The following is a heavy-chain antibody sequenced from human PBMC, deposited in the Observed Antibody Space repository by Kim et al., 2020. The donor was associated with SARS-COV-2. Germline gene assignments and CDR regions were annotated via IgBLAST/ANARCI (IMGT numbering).Heavy chain of an antibody. D-gene: IGHD3-22*01. CDR1: GFSLSTSGVG. J-gene: IGHJ5*02. CDR3: AHRLGGDSRGYYRENWFDP. CDR2: IYWDDDK. Sequence: SGPTLVNPTQTLTLTCTFSGFSLSTSGVGVGWIRQPPGKALEWLALIYWDDDKRYSPSLKSRLTITKDTSKNQVVLTMTNMDPVDTATYYCAHRLGGDSRGYYRENWFDPWGQGTLVTVSS. V-gene: IGHV2-5*02.